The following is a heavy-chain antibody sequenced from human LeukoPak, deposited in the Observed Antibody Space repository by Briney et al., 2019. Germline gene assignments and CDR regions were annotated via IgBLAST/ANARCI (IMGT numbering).Heavy chain of an antibody. J-gene: IGHJ5*02. D-gene: IGHD2-2*01. CDR1: GGSISSHY. CDR3: AGDFWREYCSSTSCFVPGFDP. Sequence: SETLSLTCTVSGGSISSHYWSWIRQPPGKGLEWIGYIYHSGSSNYNPSLKSRVTISVETSKNQFSLKLSSVTAADPAVYYCAGDFWREYCSSTSCFVPGFDPRGLVTLVRVCS. V-gene: IGHV4-59*11. CDR2: IYHSGSS.